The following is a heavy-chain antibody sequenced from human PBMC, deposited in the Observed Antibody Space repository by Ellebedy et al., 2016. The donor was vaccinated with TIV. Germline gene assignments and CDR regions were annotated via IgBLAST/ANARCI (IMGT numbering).Heavy chain of an antibody. Sequence: GESLKISCAASGFTFNSYWMSWVRQAPGKGLEWVANINQAGSRYYYVDSVKGRFSISRDNAKNLVFLRMNTLRVEDTAVYHSARDGAYGDYSPGYYGMDVWGQGTTVTVSS. CDR3: ARDGAYGDYSPGYYGMDV. CDR2: INQAGSRY. J-gene: IGHJ6*02. CDR1: GFTFNSYW. D-gene: IGHD3-22*01. V-gene: IGHV3-7*03.